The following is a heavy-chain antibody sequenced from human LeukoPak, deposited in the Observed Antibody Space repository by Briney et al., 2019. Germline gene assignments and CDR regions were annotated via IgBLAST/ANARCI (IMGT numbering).Heavy chain of an antibody. CDR1: GGSISSYY. D-gene: IGHD1-26*01. CDR3: ARGYSGSYGRFDY. J-gene: IGHJ4*02. V-gene: IGHV4-59*01. Sequence: TLSLTCTVSGGSISSYYWSWIRQPPGKGLEWIGYIYYSGSTSYNPSLKSRVTISVDTSKNQFSLKLSSVTAADTAVYYCARGYSGSYGRFDYWGQGTQVTVSS. CDR2: IYYSGST.